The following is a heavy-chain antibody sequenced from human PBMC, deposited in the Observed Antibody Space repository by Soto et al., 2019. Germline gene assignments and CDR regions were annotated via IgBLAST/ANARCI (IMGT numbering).Heavy chain of an antibody. J-gene: IGHJ4*02. D-gene: IGHD6-6*01. Sequence: LRLSCAASGFTFSSYGMHWVRQAPGKGLEWVAVISHDGSNKNYADSVKGRFTISRDNSKNTLYLQMNSLRAEDTAVYYCAKDIRSFSSGSRTFDYWGQGTLVTVSS. V-gene: IGHV3-30*18. CDR1: GFTFSSYG. CDR3: AKDIRSFSSGSRTFDY. CDR2: ISHDGSNK.